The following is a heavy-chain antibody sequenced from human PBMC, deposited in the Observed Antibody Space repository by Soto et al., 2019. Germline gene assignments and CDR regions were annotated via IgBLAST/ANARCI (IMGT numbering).Heavy chain of an antibody. Sequence: QVRLVESGGGVVQPGRSLRLSCAASGFSFSSYGMHWVRQAPGKGLEWVALIWSDGNYRYNVDSVKGRFTISRDISKNTLYLQMNNLRAEDTALYFCARDPPDAGRGQYAFDIWGQGTMVTVSS. J-gene: IGHJ3*02. CDR3: ARDPPDAGRGQYAFDI. V-gene: IGHV3-33*01. D-gene: IGHD2-15*01. CDR1: GFSFSSYG. CDR2: IWSDGNYR.